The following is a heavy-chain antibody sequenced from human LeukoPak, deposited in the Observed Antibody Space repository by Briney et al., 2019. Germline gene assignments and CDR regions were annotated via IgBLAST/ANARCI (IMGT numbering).Heavy chain of an antibody. Sequence: PSGTLSLTCAVSGGSISSRNWRSWVRQPPGKGLEWIGEIYYSGNTNYNPSLKSRVTISIDTSKNQFSLTLSSVTAADTAVYYCARGRDSRGYQFKGFDYWSQGTLVAVSS. CDR2: IYYSGNT. CDR1: GGSISSRNW. D-gene: IGHD3-22*01. V-gene: IGHV4-4*02. J-gene: IGHJ4*02. CDR3: ARGRDSRGYQFKGFDY.